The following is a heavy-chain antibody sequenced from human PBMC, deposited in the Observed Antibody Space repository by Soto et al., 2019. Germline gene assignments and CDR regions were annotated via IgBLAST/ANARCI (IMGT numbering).Heavy chain of an antibody. Sequence: SGTLSLTCTVSGDSISSYYWSWIRQPPGKGLKWIGYISYSGSTNYNPSLKSRVTLSIDTSKNQFSLKLTSVTAADTAVYYCARHIGDIGVVAARGWFASWGQGTVVIVSS. CDR1: GDSISSYY. J-gene: IGHJ5*01. V-gene: IGHV4-59*01. CDR3: ARHIGDIGVVAARGWFAS. D-gene: IGHD2-15*01. CDR2: ISYSGST.